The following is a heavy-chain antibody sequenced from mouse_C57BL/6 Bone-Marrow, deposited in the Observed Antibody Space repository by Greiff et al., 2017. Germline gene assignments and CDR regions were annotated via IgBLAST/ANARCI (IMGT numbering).Heavy chain of an antibody. CDR2: ISNLAYSI. CDR1: GFTFSDYG. CDR3: ARRGGFYYYAKDY. Sequence: NLVESGGGLVQPGGSLKLSCAASGFTFSDYGMAWVRQAPRKGPEWVAFISNLAYSIYYADTVTGRFTISRENAKNTLYLEMSSLRSEDTAMYYCARRGGFYYYAKDYWGQGTSVTVSS. V-gene: IGHV5-15*04. J-gene: IGHJ4*01. D-gene: IGHD3-1*01.